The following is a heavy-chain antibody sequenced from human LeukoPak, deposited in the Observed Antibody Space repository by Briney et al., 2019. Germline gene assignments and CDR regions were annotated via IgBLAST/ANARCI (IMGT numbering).Heavy chain of an antibody. CDR2: ISYDGSNK. D-gene: IGHD3-22*01. CDR3: ARGQYYYDSSGYYDAFDI. CDR1: GFTFSSYA. J-gene: IGHJ3*02. Sequence: PGGSLRLSCAASGFTFSSYAMHWVRQAPGKGLEWVAVISYDGSNKYYADSVKGRFTISRDNSKNTLYLQMNSLRAEDTAVYYCARGQYYYDSSGYYDAFDIWGQGTMVTVSS. V-gene: IGHV3-30-3*01.